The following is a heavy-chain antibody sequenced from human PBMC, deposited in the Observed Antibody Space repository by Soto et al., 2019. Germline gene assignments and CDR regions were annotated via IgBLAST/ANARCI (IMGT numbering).Heavy chain of an antibody. CDR3: ARGPGGDYDLGAFDI. Sequence: QVQLVESGGGVVQPGRSLRLSCAASGFTFSSYAMHWVRQAPGKGLEWVAVISYDGSNKYYADSVKGRFTISRDNSKNTLYLQMNSLRAEDTAVYYCARGPGGDYDLGAFDIWGQGTMVTVSS. V-gene: IGHV3-30-3*01. D-gene: IGHD4-17*01. CDR1: GFTFSSYA. CDR2: ISYDGSNK. J-gene: IGHJ3*02.